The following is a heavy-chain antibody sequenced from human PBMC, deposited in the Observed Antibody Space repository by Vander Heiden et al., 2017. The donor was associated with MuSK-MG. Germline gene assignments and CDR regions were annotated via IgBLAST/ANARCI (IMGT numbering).Heavy chain of an antibody. CDR1: GVTFSVFW. J-gene: IGHJ3*02. D-gene: IGHD1-26*01. CDR3: AIVVEWEQMLGAFAI. Sequence: EVQLVESGGGLVQPGGSLRLSCAASGVTFSVFWMSWVHQAPGKGLEWVANIKKVGSEKYYVDAGKGRFTISRDNAKNSRYMQMKRLRAEETAVYYFAIVVEWEQMLGAFAIWCQGTLVTVCS. CDR2: IKKVGSEK. V-gene: IGHV3-7*01.